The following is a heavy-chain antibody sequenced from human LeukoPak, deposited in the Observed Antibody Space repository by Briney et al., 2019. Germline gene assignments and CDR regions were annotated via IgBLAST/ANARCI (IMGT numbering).Heavy chain of an antibody. D-gene: IGHD3-3*01. J-gene: IGHJ4*02. Sequence: GGSLRLSCAASVFTFSSYWMSWVRQAPGKGLEWVANIRQDGSEKYYVDSVKGRFTISRDSAKNSLYLQMNSLRAEDTAVYYCARAQIFGVVMEYWGQGTLVTVSS. CDR1: VFTFSSYW. CDR3: ARAQIFGVVMEY. V-gene: IGHV3-7*01. CDR2: IRQDGSEK.